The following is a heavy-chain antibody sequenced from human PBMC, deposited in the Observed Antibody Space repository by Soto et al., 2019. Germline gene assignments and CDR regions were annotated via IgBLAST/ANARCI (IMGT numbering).Heavy chain of an antibody. CDR3: ATIRVRGGPLRFED. CDR2: DLPISGST. J-gene: IGHJ4*01. Sequence: QVQLVQSGAEVRKPGSSVKVSCKTSGGLISKYSFNWVRQAPGQGLEWMGGDLPISGSTDYAQKFQGRLTITADISTSTVYMELSWLRSDDTANYYCATIRVRGGPLRFEDGGQGMLISVSS. D-gene: IGHD5-12*01. V-gene: IGHV1-69*06. CDR1: GGLISKYS.